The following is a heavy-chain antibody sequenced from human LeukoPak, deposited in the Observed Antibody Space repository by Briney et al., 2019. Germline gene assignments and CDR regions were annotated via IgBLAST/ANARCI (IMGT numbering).Heavy chain of an antibody. D-gene: IGHD4-23*01. CDR2: IYSSGNT. J-gene: IGHJ2*01. V-gene: IGHV4-4*07. CDR1: GGSISSYY. CDR3: VRLSVVSPHRYFDL. Sequence: SETLSLTCTVSGGSISSYYWSWIRQPAGKGLEWIGRIYSSGNTNYNPSLKSRVTISVDTSKNQFSLKLSSVTAADTAMYYCVRLSVVSPHRYFDLWGRGTLVTVSS.